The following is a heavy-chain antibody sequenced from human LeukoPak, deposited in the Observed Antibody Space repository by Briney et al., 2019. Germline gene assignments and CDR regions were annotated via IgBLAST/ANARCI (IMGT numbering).Heavy chain of an antibody. CDR2: IYHSGST. CDR3: ASLVTTTNFDY. J-gene: IGHJ4*02. Sequence: SETLSLTCAVSGGSISSGGYSWSWIRQPPGKGLEWIGYIYHSGSTYYNPSLKSRVTISVDTSKNQFSLKLSSVTAADTAVYYCASLVTTTNFDYWGQGTLVTVSS. D-gene: IGHD4-11*01. CDR1: GGSISSGGYS. V-gene: IGHV4-30-2*01.